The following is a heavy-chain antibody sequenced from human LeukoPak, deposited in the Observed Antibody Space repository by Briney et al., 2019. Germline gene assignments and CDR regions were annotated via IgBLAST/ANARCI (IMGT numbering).Heavy chain of an antibody. V-gene: IGHV4-61*01. CDR3: ARDYCSSTSCYDSYYYGMDV. D-gene: IGHD2-2*01. CDR1: GGSVSSGSYY. J-gene: IGHJ6*02. Sequence: SETLSLTCTVSGGSVSSGSYYWSWIRQPPGKGLEWIGYIYYSGSTDYNPSLKSRVTISVDTSKNQFSLKLSSVTAADTAVYHCARDYCSSTSCYDSYYYGMDVWGQGTTVTVSS. CDR2: IYYSGST.